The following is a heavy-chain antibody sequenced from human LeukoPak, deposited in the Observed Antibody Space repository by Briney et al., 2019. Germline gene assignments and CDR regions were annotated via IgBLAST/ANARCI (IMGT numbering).Heavy chain of an antibody. V-gene: IGHV4-39*07. J-gene: IGHJ3*01. D-gene: IGHD3-22*01. Sequence: PSETLSLTCTVSGGSISSSSYYWGWIRQPPGKGPEWIGSIYYSGSTYYNPSLKSRVTISVDTSKNQFSLKLSSLTAADTAVYYCARARGTMTTSWGQGTMVTVSS. CDR1: GGSISSSSYY. CDR3: ARARGTMTTS. CDR2: IYYSGST.